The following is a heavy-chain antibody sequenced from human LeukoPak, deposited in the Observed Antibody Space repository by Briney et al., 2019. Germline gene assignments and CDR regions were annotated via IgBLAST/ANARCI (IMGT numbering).Heavy chain of an antibody. D-gene: IGHD3-10*01. V-gene: IGHV3-23*01. CDR1: GFTVSSNY. CDR2: ISGSGGST. J-gene: IGHJ4*02. CDR3: AKDHSSGSPYYLDY. Sequence: GGSLRLSCAASGFTVSSNYMTWVRQAPGKGLEWVSTISGSGGSTYYADSVKGRFTISRDNPKNTLYLQMSSLRAEDTAVYYCAKDHSSGSPYYLDYWGQGTLVSVSS.